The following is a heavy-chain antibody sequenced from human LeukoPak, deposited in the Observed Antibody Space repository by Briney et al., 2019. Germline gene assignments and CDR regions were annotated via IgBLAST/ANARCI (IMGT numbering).Heavy chain of an antibody. D-gene: IGHD3-10*01. Sequence: GGSLLLSCAASGFTFSSYEMYWVRQAPGKGLEWVSYISGSGSTIYGADSVKGRFTISRDNAKNSLYLQMNSLRAEDTAVYYCARDETRSGAFDIWGQGTMVTVSS. CDR2: ISGSGSTI. CDR3: ARDETRSGAFDI. V-gene: IGHV3-48*03. CDR1: GFTFSSYE. J-gene: IGHJ3*02.